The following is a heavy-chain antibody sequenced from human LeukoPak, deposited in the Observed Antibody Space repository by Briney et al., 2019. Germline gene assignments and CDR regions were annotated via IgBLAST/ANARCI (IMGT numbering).Heavy chain of an antibody. V-gene: IGHV4-34*01. D-gene: IGHD3-22*01. CDR1: GGSFSGYY. CDR2: MYSSGST. Sequence: SETLSLTCAVYGGSFSGYYWSWIRQPPGKGLEWIGSMYSSGSTYYNPSLKSRVTISVDTSKNQFSLKLSSVTAADTAVYYCARDLTDYYELDYWGQGTLVTVSS. CDR3: ARDLTDYYELDY. J-gene: IGHJ4*02.